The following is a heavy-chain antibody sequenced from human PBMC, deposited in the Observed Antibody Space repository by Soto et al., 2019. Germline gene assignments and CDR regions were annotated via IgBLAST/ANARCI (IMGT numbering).Heavy chain of an antibody. CDR1: GGSISTYY. CDR3: ARDGSCSSSGCNYGMDV. V-gene: IGHV4-59*01. CDR2: IHYSGTT. D-gene: IGHD2-2*01. Sequence: SETLSLTCTFSGGSISTYYWSWIRQPPGKGLEWIGYIHYSGTTNYNPSLKSRVTISVDTSKNQFSLQLTSVTAADTAVYYCARDGSCSSSGCNYGMDVWGQGTTVTVSS. J-gene: IGHJ6*02.